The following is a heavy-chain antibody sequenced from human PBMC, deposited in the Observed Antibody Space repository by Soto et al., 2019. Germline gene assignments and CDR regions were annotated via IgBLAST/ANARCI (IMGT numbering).Heavy chain of an antibody. CDR3: ARGHHSMDV. V-gene: IGHV3-11*06. J-gene: IGHJ6*02. CDR1: GFTFSDHY. Sequence: GGSLRLSCAACGFTFSDHYMTWIRQAPGKGLEWISYINPSGTYTHYADSVKGRFTVSRDNAENSLSLQMNSLRPEDTALYYCARGHHSMDVWGQGATVTVSS. CDR2: INPSGTYT.